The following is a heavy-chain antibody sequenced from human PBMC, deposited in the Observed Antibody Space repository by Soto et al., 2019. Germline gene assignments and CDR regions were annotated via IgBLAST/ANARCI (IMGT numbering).Heavy chain of an antibody. V-gene: IGHV3-72*01. D-gene: IGHD2-15*01. J-gene: IGHJ4*02. CDR2: TRNKAYSYTT. Sequence: EVQLVESGGGLVQPGGSLRLSCAASGFSFSDHYMDCVRQAPGKGLEWVGRTRNKAYSYTTEYAASLRGRFTISRGDSKVALYLQMNSLKTEDTAVYYCATSIPISKWSGLDFWGQGTVVTVSS. CDR1: GFSFSDHY. CDR3: ATSIPISKWSGLDF.